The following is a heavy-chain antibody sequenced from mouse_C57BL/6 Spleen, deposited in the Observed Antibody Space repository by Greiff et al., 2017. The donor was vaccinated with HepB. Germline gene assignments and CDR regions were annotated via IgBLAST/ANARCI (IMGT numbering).Heavy chain of an antibody. J-gene: IGHJ4*01. D-gene: IGHD2-4*01. V-gene: IGHV5-12*01. CDR3: ARHDDYGGYAMDY. CDR2: ISNGGGST. CDR1: GFTFSDYY. Sequence: EVHLVESGGGLVQPGGSLKLSCAASGFTFSDYYMYWVRQTPEKRLEWVAYISNGGGSTYYPDTVKGRFTISRDNAKNTLYLQMSRLKSEDTAMYYCARHDDYGGYAMDYWGQGTSVTVSS.